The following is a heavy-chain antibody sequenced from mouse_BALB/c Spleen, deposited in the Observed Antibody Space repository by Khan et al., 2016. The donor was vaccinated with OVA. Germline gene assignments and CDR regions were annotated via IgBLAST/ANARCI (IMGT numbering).Heavy chain of an antibody. J-gene: IGHJ3*01. CDR3: ARRNYFGYTLAY. CDR2: ISPGSGDT. V-gene: IGHV1-77*01. D-gene: IGHD1-2*01. CDR1: GYTFSDYY. Sequence: QVQLQQSGAELARPGASVKLSCKASGYTFSDYYINWVKQRTGQGLEWIGEISPGSGDTYYNEKFKGKATLTADKSSSTAYMQHSSLTPEASAVYFCARRNYFGYTLAYWGQGTLVTVSA.